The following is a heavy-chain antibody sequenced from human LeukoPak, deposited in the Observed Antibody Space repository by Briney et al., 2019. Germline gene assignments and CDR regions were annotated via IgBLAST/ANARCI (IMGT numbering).Heavy chain of an antibody. CDR2: ISYDGSNK. CDR3: AKRQDYYGSGSYYNLLDY. D-gene: IGHD3-10*01. CDR1: GFTFSSYG. V-gene: IGHV3-30*18. Sequence: PGGSLRLSCAASGFTFSSYGMHWVRQAPGKGLEWVAAISYDGSNKYYADSVKGRFTISRDNSKNTLYLQMNSLRAEDTAAYYCAKRQDYYGSGSYYNLLDYWGQGTLVTVSS. J-gene: IGHJ4*02.